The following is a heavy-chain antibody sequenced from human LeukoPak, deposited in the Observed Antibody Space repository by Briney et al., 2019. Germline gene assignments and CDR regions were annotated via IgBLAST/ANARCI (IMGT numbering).Heavy chain of an antibody. CDR1: GFTFSSYG. CDR3: ATHRGTRYSSSWYFDY. D-gene: IGHD6-13*01. J-gene: IGHJ4*02. Sequence: GGSLRLSCAASGFTFSSYGMHWVRQAPGKGLEWVAFIRYDGSNKYYADSVKGRFTISRDNSKNTLYLQMNSLRAEDTAVYYCATHRGTRYSSSWYFDYWGQGTLVTVSS. CDR2: IRYDGSNK. V-gene: IGHV3-30*02.